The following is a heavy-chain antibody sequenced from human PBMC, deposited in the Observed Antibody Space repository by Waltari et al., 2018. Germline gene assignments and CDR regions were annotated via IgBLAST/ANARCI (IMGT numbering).Heavy chain of an antibody. J-gene: IGHJ4*02. CDR3: ARVTAGVDY. Sequence: QVQLVQSGAEVKKPGASVKVSCKASGYTFTGYYMPWVRQAPGQGLEWMGGIIPIFGTANYAQKFQGRVTITTDESTSTAYMELSSLRSEDTAVYYCARVTAGVDYWGQGTLVTVSS. CDR1: GYTFTGYY. V-gene: IGHV1-69*01. CDR2: IIPIFGTA. D-gene: IGHD5-18*01.